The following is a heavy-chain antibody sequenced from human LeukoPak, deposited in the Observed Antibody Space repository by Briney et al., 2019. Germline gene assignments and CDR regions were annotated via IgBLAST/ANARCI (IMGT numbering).Heavy chain of an antibody. CDR1: GYTFHAWY. J-gene: IGHJ4*02. Sequence: ASVKVSCKASGYTFHAWYIHWVRQAPGQGLEWMGWINPNSGGTKYAQKFQGRVTMTRDMSISTVYMEVSSLRSDDTAVYFCARDSGSHWMGLHWGQGTLVTVSS. CDR3: ARDSGSHWMGLH. CDR2: INPNSGGT. D-gene: IGHD1-26*01. V-gene: IGHV1-2*02.